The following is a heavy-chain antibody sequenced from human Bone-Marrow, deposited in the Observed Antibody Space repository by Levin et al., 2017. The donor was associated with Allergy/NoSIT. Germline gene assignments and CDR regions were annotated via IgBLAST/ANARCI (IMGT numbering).Heavy chain of an antibody. CDR1: GFNFYTHS. D-gene: IGHD6-6*01. Sequence: GESLKISCEASGFNFYTHSMHWVRQAPGKGLEWLGVMAHDEITAYYADSMRGRFTISRDNAKDTLYLQMYSLTVDDTAVYFCVKGRPGDSSSRLDFWGQGALVTVSS. CDR3: VKGRPGDSSSRLDF. CDR2: MAHDEITA. J-gene: IGHJ4*02. V-gene: IGHV3-30*18.